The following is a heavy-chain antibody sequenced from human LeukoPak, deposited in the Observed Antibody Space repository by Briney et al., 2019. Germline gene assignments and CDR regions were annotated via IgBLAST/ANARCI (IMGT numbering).Heavy chain of an antibody. CDR2: INHSGST. J-gene: IGHJ4*02. V-gene: IGHV4-34*01. CDR3: ARDPGRWQQLGYFDY. CDR1: GGSFIGYY. Sequence: SEALSLTCAVYGGSFIGYYWSWIRQPPGKGLEGIGEINHSGSTNYNPSLQSRVTISVDTSKNQFSLKLSSVTAADTAVYYCARDPGRWQQLGYFDYWGQGTLVTVSS. D-gene: IGHD5-24*01.